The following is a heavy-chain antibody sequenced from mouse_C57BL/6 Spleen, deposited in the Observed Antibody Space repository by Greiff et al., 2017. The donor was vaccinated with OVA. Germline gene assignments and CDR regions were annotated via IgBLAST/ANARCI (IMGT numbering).Heavy chain of an antibody. D-gene: IGHD1-1*01. Sequence: QFQLPQPGTELVKPGASVKLSCQASGYTFTSYWLHWVKQRPGPGLAWIGNINPSNGGTNYNEKFKSKATLTVDKSSSTAYMQLSSLTSEDSAVYYCAQTRDYGSGSYWYFDVWGTGTTVTVSS. CDR1: GYTFTSYW. CDR2: INPSNGGT. CDR3: AQTRDYGSGSYWYFDV. J-gene: IGHJ1*03. V-gene: IGHV1-53*01.